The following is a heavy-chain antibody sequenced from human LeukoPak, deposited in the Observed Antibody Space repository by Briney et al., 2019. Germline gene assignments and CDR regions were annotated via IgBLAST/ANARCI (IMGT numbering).Heavy chain of an antibody. CDR2: IYGGGDT. CDR1: GFTVTDNY. D-gene: IGHD3-9*01. CDR3: ARGGYYDILTGYSY. J-gene: IGHJ4*02. Sequence: GGSLRLSCAASGFTVTDNYMNWVRQSSGKGLEWVSVIYGGGDTNYADSVKGRFTISRDNAKNSLYLQMNSLRAEDTAVYYCARGGYYDILTGYSYWGQGTLVTVSS. V-gene: IGHV3-53*01.